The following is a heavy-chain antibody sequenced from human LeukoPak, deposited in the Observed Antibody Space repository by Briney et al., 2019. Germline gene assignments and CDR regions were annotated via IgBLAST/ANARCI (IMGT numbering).Heavy chain of an antibody. D-gene: IGHD1-26*01. CDR3: AKSAVGATLGDY. CDR2: IRYDGSNK. Sequence: GGSLRLSCAASGFTFSSYGMHWVRQAPGKGLEWVAFIRYDGSNKYYADSVKGRFTISRDNSRDTLYLQMISLRAEVTAVYYCAKSAVGATLGDYWGQGTPVTVSS. V-gene: IGHV3-30*02. CDR1: GFTFSSYG. J-gene: IGHJ4*02.